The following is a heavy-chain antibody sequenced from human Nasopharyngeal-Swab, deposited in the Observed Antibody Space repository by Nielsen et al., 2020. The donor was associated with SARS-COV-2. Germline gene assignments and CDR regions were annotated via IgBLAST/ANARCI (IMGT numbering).Heavy chain of an antibody. CDR2: IRYDGSNK. CDR3: AKDLFTPLDY. J-gene: IGHJ4*02. D-gene: IGHD2-21*01. Sequence: WIRQPPGKGLEWVAFIRYDGSNKYYADSVKGRLTISRDNSKNTLYLQMNSLRAEDTAVYYCAKDLFTPLDYWGQGTLVTVSS. V-gene: IGHV3-30*02.